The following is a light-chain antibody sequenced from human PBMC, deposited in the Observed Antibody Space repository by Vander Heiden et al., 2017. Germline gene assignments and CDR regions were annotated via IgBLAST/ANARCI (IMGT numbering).Light chain of an antibody. CDR3: QQVKSYPYT. Sequence: IQLTQTPSSLSASVGDRATITCRSSPGSASYLAWYQQKPGKAPKLLIYAASTLQSGVPSRFSGSGSGTDFTLTISSLQPEDFATYYCQQVKSYPYTFGQGTKLEIK. CDR1: PGSASY. J-gene: IGKJ2*01. CDR2: AAS. V-gene: IGKV1-9*01.